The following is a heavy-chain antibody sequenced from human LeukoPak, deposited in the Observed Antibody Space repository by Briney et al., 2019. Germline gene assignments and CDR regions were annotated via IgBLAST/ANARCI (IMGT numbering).Heavy chain of an antibody. J-gene: IGHJ4*02. CDR2: ISSSSSYI. V-gene: IGHV3-21*01. CDR3: ARGIDIVVVVAATPTEFDY. D-gene: IGHD2-15*01. CDR1: GFTFSSYS. Sequence: GGSLRLSCAASGFTFSSYSMNWVCQAPGKGLEWVSSISSSSSYIYYADSVKGRFTISRDNAKSSLYLQMNSLRAEDTAVYYCARGIDIVVVVAATPTEFDYWGQGTLVTVSS.